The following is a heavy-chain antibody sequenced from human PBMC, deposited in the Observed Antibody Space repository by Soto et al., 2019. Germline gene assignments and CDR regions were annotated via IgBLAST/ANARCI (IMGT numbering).Heavy chain of an antibody. J-gene: IGHJ6*02. V-gene: IGHV4-39*07. CDR1: GDSITSGGYY. CDR2: IYPSGGT. CDR3: AGDEGYYYSGMDV. Sequence: SETLSLTCTVSGDSITSGGYYWAWIRHLPGKGLEWIGCIYPSGGTHYNPSLKSRVTLSIDTSKNQLSLKMSSVTAADTAVYFCAGDEGYYYSGMDVWGQGTVVTVSS.